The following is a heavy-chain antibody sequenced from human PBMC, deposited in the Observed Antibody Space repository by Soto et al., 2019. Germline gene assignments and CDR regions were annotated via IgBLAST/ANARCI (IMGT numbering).Heavy chain of an antibody. CDR2: ISAYNGNT. D-gene: IGHD2-15*01. Sequence: ASVKVSCKASGYTFTSYGISWVRQAPGQGLEWMGWISAYNGNTNYAQKLQGRVTMTTDTSTSTAYMELRSLRSDDTAVYYCARVQGYCSGGSCFYISDYYYMDVRGKGTTVTVSS. CDR1: GYTFTSYG. J-gene: IGHJ6*03. CDR3: ARVQGYCSGGSCFYISDYYYMDV. V-gene: IGHV1-18*01.